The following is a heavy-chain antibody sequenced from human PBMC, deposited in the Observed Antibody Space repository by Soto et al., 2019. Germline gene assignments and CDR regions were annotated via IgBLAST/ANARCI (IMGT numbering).Heavy chain of an antibody. CDR2: IYHTVNT. J-gene: IGHJ3*02. CDR1: GVSIGIHF. V-gene: IGHV4-59*11. Sequence: PAETLSLTCSVSGVSIGIHFWSWIRQAPGKGPELVGYIYHTVNTKYNPALKSRVTISMDTSKNKLSLQLSSVTAADTAVYYCARLQYPALTALDIWGQGTVVTVSS. D-gene: IGHD3-16*02. CDR3: ARLQYPALTALDI.